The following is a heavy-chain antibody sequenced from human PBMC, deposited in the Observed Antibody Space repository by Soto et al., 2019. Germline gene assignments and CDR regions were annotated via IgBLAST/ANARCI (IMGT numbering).Heavy chain of an antibody. J-gene: IGHJ4*02. D-gene: IGHD6-13*01. CDR2: IYHSGST. CDR1: GPSITGDYY. Sequence: SETLSLTCAVSGPSITGDYYWGWIRQPPGKGLEWIGTIYHSGSTYYNPSLKSRVTISVDTSKNQFSLKLSSVTAADTAVYYCARVGSIVAYDRRFYFDFWGQGTLVTVSS. V-gene: IGHV4-38-2*01. CDR3: ARVGSIVAYDRRFYFDF.